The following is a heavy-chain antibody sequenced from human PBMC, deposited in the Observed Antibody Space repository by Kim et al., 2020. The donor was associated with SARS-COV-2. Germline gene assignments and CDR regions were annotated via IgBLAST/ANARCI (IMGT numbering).Heavy chain of an antibody. Sequence: IYDAVTVKGRFTSSRDNAKNEVYLHMISLGVEDTAVYYCAGDGGVAGLFDYWGHGTLVTVSS. CDR3: AGDGGVAGLFDY. V-gene: IGHV3-48*03. CDR2: I. J-gene: IGHJ4*01. D-gene: IGHD3-16*01.